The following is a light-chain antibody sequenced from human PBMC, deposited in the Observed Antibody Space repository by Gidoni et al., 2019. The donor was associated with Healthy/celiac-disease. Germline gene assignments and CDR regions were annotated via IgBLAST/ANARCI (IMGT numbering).Light chain of an antibody. CDR1: QSVSSY. V-gene: IGKV3-11*01. CDR3: QQRSNWPPIFT. CDR2: DAS. J-gene: IGKJ3*01. Sequence: ELVSTQSPVTLSLSPGERATLSCRASQSVSSYLAWYQQKPGQAPRLLIYDASNRATGIPARCSGSGAGTEFTLTISSLEPEDFAVVYCQQRSNWPPIFTFGPGTKVDIK.